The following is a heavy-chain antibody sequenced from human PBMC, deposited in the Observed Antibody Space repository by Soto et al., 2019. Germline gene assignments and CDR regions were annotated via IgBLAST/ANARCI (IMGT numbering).Heavy chain of an antibody. CDR3: ARGICSSTSCYDGWFDP. J-gene: IGHJ5*02. V-gene: IGHV4-31*03. Sequence: QVQLQESGPGLVKPSQTLSLTCTVSGGSISSGGYYWSWIRQHPGKGLEWIGYIYYSGSTYYNPSLKSRVTISVDTSKNQFSLKLSSVTAADTAVYYCARGICSSTSCYDGWFDPWGQGTLVTVSS. CDR1: GGSISSGGYY. D-gene: IGHD2-2*01. CDR2: IYYSGST.